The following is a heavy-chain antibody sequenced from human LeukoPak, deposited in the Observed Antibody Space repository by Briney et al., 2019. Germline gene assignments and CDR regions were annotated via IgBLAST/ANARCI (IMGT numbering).Heavy chain of an antibody. J-gene: IGHJ4*02. Sequence: SETLSLTCSVSGNSIGTTYYWGVIRQPPGKGLEWIAAIYYTGTTYYKPSLKSRVTISVDTSKNQFSLKLSSVTAADTAVYYCARHPIPFSVVTALDYWGQGTLVTVSS. D-gene: IGHD2-21*02. V-gene: IGHV4-39*01. CDR1: GNSIGTTYY. CDR2: IYYTGTT. CDR3: ARHPIPFSVVTALDY.